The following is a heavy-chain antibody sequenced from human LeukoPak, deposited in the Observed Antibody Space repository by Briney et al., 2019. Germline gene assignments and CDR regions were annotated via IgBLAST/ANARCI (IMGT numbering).Heavy chain of an antibody. Sequence: PSETLSLTCTVSGGSISSGDYYWSWIRQPPGKGLEWIGYIYYSGSTYYNPSPKSRVTISVDTSKNQFSLKLSSVTAADTAVYYCASLGGSGYYYYYYYGMNVWGQGTTVTVSS. D-gene: IGHD3-22*01. J-gene: IGHJ6*02. CDR3: ASLGGSGYYYYYYYGMNV. V-gene: IGHV4-30-4*01. CDR2: IYYSGST. CDR1: GGSISSGDYY.